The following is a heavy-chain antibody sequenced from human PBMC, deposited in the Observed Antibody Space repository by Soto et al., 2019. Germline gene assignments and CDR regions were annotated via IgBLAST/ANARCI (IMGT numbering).Heavy chain of an antibody. CDR1: GFDFRSYG. D-gene: IGHD3-10*01. V-gene: IGHV3-30*03. Sequence: GGSLRLSCTASGFDFRSYGRHWVRQAPGRGLEWVAAASYDGSETYYADSAKGRFTVSKEISKNTAFLQMNALRHEDTAVYFCVRDSGWPILNFDSWGQGTLVTVSS. J-gene: IGHJ4*02. CDR2: ASYDGSET. CDR3: VRDSGWPILNFDS.